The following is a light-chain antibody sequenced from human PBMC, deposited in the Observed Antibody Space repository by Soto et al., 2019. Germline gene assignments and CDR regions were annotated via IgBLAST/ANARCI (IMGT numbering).Light chain of an antibody. CDR1: QSVSSSY. V-gene: IGKV3-20*01. J-gene: IGKJ1*01. CDR3: QQYGSSSGT. CDR2: GAS. Sequence: EIVLTQSPGTLSLSPGERATLSCRASQSVSSSYLAWYQQKPGQAPRLLIYGASSWATGIPDRFSGSRSGTDFTLTISRLEPEDFAVYYCQQYGSSSGTFGQGTKVEIK.